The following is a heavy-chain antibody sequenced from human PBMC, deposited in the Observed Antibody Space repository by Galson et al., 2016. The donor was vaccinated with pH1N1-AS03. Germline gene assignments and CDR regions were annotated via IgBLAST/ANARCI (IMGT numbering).Heavy chain of an antibody. J-gene: IGHJ4*02. V-gene: IGHV4-59*01. CDR3: ARMTYNDFLDS. Sequence: LSLTCTVSGGSITSYHWSWIRQPPGKGLEWIGHVYSPGRSKYNPSLKSRVTLSLDTTTNQFPLKMTSVTPADTAIYYCARMTYNDFLDSWGQGRPVTVSS. CDR1: GGSITSYH. CDR2: VYSPGRS. D-gene: IGHD1-14*01.